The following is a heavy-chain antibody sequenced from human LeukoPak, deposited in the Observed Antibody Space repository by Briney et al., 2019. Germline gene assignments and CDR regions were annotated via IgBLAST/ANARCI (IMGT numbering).Heavy chain of an antibody. V-gene: IGHV4-59*01. CDR2: IYYSGST. CDR1: GGSISSYY. CDR3: ARDLRDSGFDP. D-gene: IGHD2-21*02. Sequence: SETLSLTCTVSGGSISSYYWSWLRQPPGKGLEWIGYIYYSGSTNYTPSLKSRVTISVDTSKNQFSLKLSSVTAADTAVYYCARDLRDSGFDPWGQGTLVTVSS. J-gene: IGHJ5*02.